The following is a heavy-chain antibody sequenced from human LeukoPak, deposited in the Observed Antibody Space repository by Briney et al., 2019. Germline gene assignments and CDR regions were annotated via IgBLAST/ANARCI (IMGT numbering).Heavy chain of an antibody. Sequence: SQTLSLTCTVSGGSIGSGGYYWSWIRQHPGKGLEWIGYIYYSGSTYYNPSLKSRVTISVDTSKNQFSLKLSSVTAADTAVYYCARAPREGYCSSTSCLYFDYWGQGTLVTVSS. CDR3: ARAPREGYCSSTSCLYFDY. V-gene: IGHV4-31*03. J-gene: IGHJ4*02. CDR2: IYYSGST. CDR1: GGSIGSGGYY. D-gene: IGHD2-2*01.